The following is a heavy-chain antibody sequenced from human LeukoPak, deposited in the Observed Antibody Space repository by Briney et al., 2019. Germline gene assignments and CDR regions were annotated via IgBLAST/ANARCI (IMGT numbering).Heavy chain of an antibody. V-gene: IGHV1-69*02. Sequence: SVKVSCKASGGTFSTYSISWVRQAPGQGLEWMGKIIPILGITNYAQKFQGRVTLTVDKSTSTAYMELNSLTSEDTAVYYCAGLVDCSTSNYHYRPYWFDPWGQGTLVTVSS. CDR1: GGTFSTYS. J-gene: IGHJ5*02. CDR3: AGLVDCSTSNYHYRPYWFDP. CDR2: IIPILGIT. D-gene: IGHD2-2*01.